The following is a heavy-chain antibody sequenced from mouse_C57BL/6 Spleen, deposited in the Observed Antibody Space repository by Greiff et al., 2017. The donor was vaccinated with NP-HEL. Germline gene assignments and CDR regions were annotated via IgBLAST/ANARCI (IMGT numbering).Heavy chain of an antibody. D-gene: IGHD2-3*01. Sequence: VQLQQSGPGLVKPSQSLSLTCSVTGYSITSGYYWNWIRQFPGNKLEWMGYISYDGSNNYNPSLKNRISITRDTSKNKFFLKLNSVTTEDTATYYFARDLDGYYAWFAYWGQGTLVTVSA. J-gene: IGHJ3*01. CDR1: GYSITSGYY. CDR3: ARDLDGYYAWFAY. V-gene: IGHV3-6*01. CDR2: ISYDGSN.